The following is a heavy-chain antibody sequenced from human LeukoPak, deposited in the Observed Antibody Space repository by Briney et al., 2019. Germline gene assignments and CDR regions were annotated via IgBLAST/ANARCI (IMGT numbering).Heavy chain of an antibody. CDR1: GFTFTSYS. V-gene: IGHV3-33*08. D-gene: IGHD3-22*01. CDR2: IWHDGSRT. J-gene: IGHJ4*02. CDR3: ARDYYDSSGDSPLDH. Sequence: GSLRLSCAASGFTFTSYSMHWVRQAPGRGLEWAAFIWHDGSRTDFADSVKGRFTISRDNSKNTLYLQMNSLRADDTAVYYCARDYYDSSGDSPLDHWGQGSLLIVSS.